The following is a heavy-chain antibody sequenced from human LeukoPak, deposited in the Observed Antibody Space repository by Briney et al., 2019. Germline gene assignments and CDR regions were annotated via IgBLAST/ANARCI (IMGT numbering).Heavy chain of an antibody. J-gene: IGHJ4*01. CDR3: ARGVGTFDF. CDR2: IYHGDSDT. Sequence: GESLKISGKVSGYSFTNYWIGWVRQMPGKGLECMGIIYHGDSDTRYSPSFQGQVTISANKPINTAYLQWSSLNAWDTDMYYCARGVGTFDFWGQGTLVTVSS. V-gene: IGHV5-51*01. CDR1: GYSFTNYW. D-gene: IGHD3-3*01.